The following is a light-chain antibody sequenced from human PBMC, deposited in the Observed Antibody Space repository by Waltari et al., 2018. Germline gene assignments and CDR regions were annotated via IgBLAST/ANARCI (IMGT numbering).Light chain of an antibody. CDR2: RAS. CDR1: RSGGSST. Sequence: MVSPPSRGAPSSPVGGVTTPCRASRSGGSSTLAWYQQKPGQAPRLVIYRASTRATGIPDRFSGSGSGTDFSLTISRLEPEDFAVYYCQQYGTLPATFGQGTKVEIK. CDR3: QQYGTLPAT. J-gene: IGKJ1*01. V-gene: IGKV3-20*01.